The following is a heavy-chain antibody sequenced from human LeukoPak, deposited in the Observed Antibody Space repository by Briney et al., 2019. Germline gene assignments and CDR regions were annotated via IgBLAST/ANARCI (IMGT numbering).Heavy chain of an antibody. CDR1: GGSISSYY. Sequence: SETLSLTCTVSGGSISSYYWSWIRQPAGKGLEWIGRIYTSGSTNYNPSLKSRVTMSVDTSKNQFSLKLSSVTAADTAVYYCARDQYSSSWYYYFDYWGQGTLVTVS. D-gene: IGHD6-13*01. CDR3: ARDQYSSSWYYYFDY. J-gene: IGHJ4*02. CDR2: IYTSGST. V-gene: IGHV4-4*07.